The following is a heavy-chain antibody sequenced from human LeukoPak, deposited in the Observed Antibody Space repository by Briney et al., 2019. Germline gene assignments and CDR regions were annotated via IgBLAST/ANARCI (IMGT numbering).Heavy chain of an antibody. CDR3: ARTIIVVVPAPTEGWFDP. CDR1: GYSISSGYY. Sequence: SETLSLTCTVSGYSISSGYYWGWIRQPPGKGLEWIGSIYHSGSTYYNPSLKSRVTISVDTSKNQFSLKLSSVTAADTAVYYCARTIIVVVPAPTEGWFDPWGQGTLVTVSS. D-gene: IGHD2-2*01. CDR2: IYHSGST. J-gene: IGHJ5*02. V-gene: IGHV4-38-2*02.